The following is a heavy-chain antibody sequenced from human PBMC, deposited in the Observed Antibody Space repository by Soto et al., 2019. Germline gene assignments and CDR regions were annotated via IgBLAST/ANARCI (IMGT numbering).Heavy chain of an antibody. J-gene: IGHJ6*02. CDR2: IYYSGST. CDR3: ARDFTDSSGPTLGMGV. V-gene: IGHV4-31*03. Sequence: TLYHTCPITDASISRTGYFWRWTRQHPGKGLEWIGYIYYSGSTYYNPSLKSRVTISVDTSKNQFSLKLSSVTAADTAVYYCARDFTDSSGPTLGMGVWGQGTTVT. D-gene: IGHD6-19*01. CDR1: DASISRTGYF.